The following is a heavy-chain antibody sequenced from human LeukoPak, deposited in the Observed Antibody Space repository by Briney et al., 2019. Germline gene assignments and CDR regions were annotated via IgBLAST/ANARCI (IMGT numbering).Heavy chain of an antibody. J-gene: IGHJ4*02. Sequence: GGSLRLSCAASGFTFSDFWMSWVRQAPGKGLAWVANIRQDGSEKYYVDSVKGRFTISRDNAQKSLYLEIDSLRAEDTAVYYCAREGIQLYFPLTHCGQGTLVTVSS. CDR3: AREGIQLYFPLTH. V-gene: IGHV3-7*01. CDR1: GFTFSDFW. CDR2: IRQDGSEK. D-gene: IGHD5-18*01.